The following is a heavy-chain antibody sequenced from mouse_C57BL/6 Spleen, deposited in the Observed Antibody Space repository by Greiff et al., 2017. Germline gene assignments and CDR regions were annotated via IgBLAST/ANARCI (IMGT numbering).Heavy chain of an antibody. V-gene: IGHV1-42*01. CDR1: GYSFTGYY. Sequence: EVQLQQSGPELVKPGASVKISCKASGYSFTGYYMNWVKQSPEKSLEWIGEINPSTGGTTYNQKFKAKATLTVDKSSSTAYMQLKSLTSEYSAVYYGARSHYYGSSYGYFDVWGTGTTVTVSS. J-gene: IGHJ1*03. CDR2: INPSTGGT. CDR3: ARSHYYGSSYGYFDV. D-gene: IGHD1-1*01.